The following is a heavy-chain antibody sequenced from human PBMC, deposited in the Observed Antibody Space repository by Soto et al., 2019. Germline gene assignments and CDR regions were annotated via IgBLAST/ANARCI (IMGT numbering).Heavy chain of an antibody. J-gene: IGHJ4*02. CDR2: IIPIFSKT. CDR3: ATDVVRSTGGDS. V-gene: IGHV1-69*01. Sequence: QVQLVQSGAEVKEPGSSVKVSCKTSGGTFTTSSFVWVRQGPGQGLEWMGGIIPIFSKTNLAPKFQGRVTFTADESTRTVYMEFSSLRSEDTAIYYCATDVVRSTGGDSWGQGTLVTVSS. CDR1: GGTFTTSS. D-gene: IGHD7-27*01.